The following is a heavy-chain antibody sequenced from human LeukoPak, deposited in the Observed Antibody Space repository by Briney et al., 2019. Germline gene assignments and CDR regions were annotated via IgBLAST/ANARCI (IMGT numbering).Heavy chain of an antibody. V-gene: IGHV3-48*01. CDR2: ISSSGSTI. D-gene: IGHD5-18*01. Sequence: GGSLRLSCAASGFTVNSNYMSWVRQAPGKGLEWVSYISSSGSTIYYADSVKGRFTISRDNSKNTLYLQMNSLRAEDTAVYYCARDPILTLENTAMVNYWGQGTLVTVSS. CDR3: ARDPILTLENTAMVNY. J-gene: IGHJ4*02. CDR1: GFTVNSNY.